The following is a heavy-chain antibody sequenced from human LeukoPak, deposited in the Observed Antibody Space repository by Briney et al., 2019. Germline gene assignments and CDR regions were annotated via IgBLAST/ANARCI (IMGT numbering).Heavy chain of an antibody. D-gene: IGHD3-3*01. J-gene: IGHJ5*02. CDR1: GGSISSYY. CDR2: IYYSGST. V-gene: IGHV4-59*08. CDR3: ARFRLSYDFWSGYSSFDP. Sequence: SETLSLTCTVSGGSISSYYWSWIRQPPGEGLEWIGYIYYSGSTNYNPSLKSRVTISADTSKNQFSLKLSSVTASDTAVYYCARFRLSYDFWSGYSSFDPWGQGTLVTVSS.